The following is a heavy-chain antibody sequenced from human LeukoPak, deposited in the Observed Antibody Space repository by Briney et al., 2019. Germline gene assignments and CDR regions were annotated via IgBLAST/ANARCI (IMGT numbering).Heavy chain of an antibody. CDR2: IYYSGST. CDR3: ARLETLGATVGRYFDY. Sequence: SETLSLTCTVSGGFISSYYWSWIRQPPGKGLEWIGYIYYSGSTNYNPSLKNRVTISVDTSKNQFSLKLRSVTAADAAVYYCARLETLGATVGRYFDYWGQGTLVTVSS. V-gene: IGHV4-59*08. D-gene: IGHD4-23*01. J-gene: IGHJ4*02. CDR1: GGFISSYY.